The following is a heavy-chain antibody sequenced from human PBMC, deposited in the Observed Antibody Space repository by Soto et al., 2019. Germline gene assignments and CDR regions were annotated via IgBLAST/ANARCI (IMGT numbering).Heavy chain of an antibody. V-gene: IGHV4-39*01. CDR2: IYYSGST. J-gene: IGHJ4*02. D-gene: IGHD3-22*01. CDR3: ARSSRRRITMK. Sequence: LSLTFTVSGGSISSSSYYWGWIRQPPGKGLEWIGSIYYSGSTYYNPSLKSRVTISVDTSKNKFSLKLSSVTAADTAVYYCARSSRRRITMKWGQGTMVTV. CDR1: GGSISSSSYY.